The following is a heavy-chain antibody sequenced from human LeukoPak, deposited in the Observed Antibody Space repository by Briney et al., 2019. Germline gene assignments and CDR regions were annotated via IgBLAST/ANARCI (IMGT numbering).Heavy chain of an antibody. CDR3: AKDWEQWLVKPYYFDY. CDR2: ISWNSGSI. V-gene: IGHV3-20*04. J-gene: IGHJ4*02. Sequence: PGGSLRLSCAASGFTVSSNYMSWVRQAPGKGLEWVSGISWNSGSIGYADSVKGRFTISRDNAKNSLYLQMNSLRAEDTAVYYCAKDWEQWLVKPYYFDYWGQGTLVTVSS. D-gene: IGHD6-19*01. CDR1: GFTVSSNY.